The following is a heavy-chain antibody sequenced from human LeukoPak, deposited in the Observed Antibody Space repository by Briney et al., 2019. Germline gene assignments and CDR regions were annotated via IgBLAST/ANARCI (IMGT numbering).Heavy chain of an antibody. J-gene: IGHJ4*02. CDR1: GFTFSRLA. Sequence: GGSLRLSCAASGFTFSRLAMTWVRQAPGEGLEWVSTISASGPYYADAVRGRFTISRDNSRNTLSLQMDSLRAEDTAVYYCAKDHESDGYPCLDHWGLGTLVTVSS. V-gene: IGHV3-23*01. CDR2: ISASGP. D-gene: IGHD3-22*01. CDR3: AKDHESDGYPCLDH.